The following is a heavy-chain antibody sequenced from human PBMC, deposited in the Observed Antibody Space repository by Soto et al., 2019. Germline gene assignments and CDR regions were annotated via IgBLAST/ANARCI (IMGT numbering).Heavy chain of an antibody. Sequence: ASVKVSWKASGYTFTSYYMHWVRQAPGQGLEWMGIIDPSGGSTSYAQKFQGRVTMTRDTSTSTVYMELSSLRSEDTAVYYCARDLEGGYSYGLLVRTFDPWGQGTLVTV. CDR3: ARDLEGGYSYGLLVRTFDP. CDR1: GYTFTSYY. CDR2: IDPSGGST. V-gene: IGHV1-46*01. J-gene: IGHJ5*02. D-gene: IGHD5-18*01.